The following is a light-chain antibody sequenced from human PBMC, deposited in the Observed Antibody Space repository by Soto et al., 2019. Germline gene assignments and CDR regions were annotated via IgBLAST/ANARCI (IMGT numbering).Light chain of an antibody. CDR1: QSVSSD. CDR3: QMYNSWPIT. CDR2: GAS. V-gene: IGKV3-15*01. Sequence: DIVMTQSPATLSVCPGERATLSCRASQSVSSDLAWYQQKPGQARRLLIYGASTRATDIPARFSGSGSGTEFTLTISSLQSEDFAIYGWQMYNSWPITFGQGTRLEIK. J-gene: IGKJ5*01.